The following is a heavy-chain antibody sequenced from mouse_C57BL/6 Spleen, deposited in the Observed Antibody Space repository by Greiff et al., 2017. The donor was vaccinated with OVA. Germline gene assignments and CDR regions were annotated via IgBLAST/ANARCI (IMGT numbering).Heavy chain of an antibody. CDR2: ISYDGSN. J-gene: IGHJ1*03. D-gene: IGHD2-14*01. CDR3: ARAGYHWYFDV. Sequence: DVQLQESGPGLVKPSQSLSLTCSVTGYSITSGYYWNWIRQFPGNKLEWMGYISYDGSNNYNPSLKNRISITRDTSKNQFFLKLNSVTTEDTATYYCARAGYHWYFDVWGTGTTVTVSS. V-gene: IGHV3-6*01. CDR1: GYSITSGYY.